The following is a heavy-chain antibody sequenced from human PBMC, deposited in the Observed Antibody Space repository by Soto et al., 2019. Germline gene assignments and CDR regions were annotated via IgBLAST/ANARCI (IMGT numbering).Heavy chain of an antibody. D-gene: IGHD6-19*01. Sequence: QVQLVQSGAEVKKAGASVKVSCKASGYTFIAYYIHWVRQAPGQGLEWMGWINPDSGATNYAQKFQGRVTMTSDTSISAASMELSRLRSDDTAVYYCARDRGSGWYDNFDYWGQGTLVTVSS. J-gene: IGHJ4*02. V-gene: IGHV1-2*02. CDR2: INPDSGAT. CDR3: ARDRGSGWYDNFDY. CDR1: GYTFIAYY.